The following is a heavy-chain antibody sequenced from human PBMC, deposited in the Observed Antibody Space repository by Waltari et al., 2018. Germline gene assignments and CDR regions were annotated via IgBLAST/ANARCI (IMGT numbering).Heavy chain of an antibody. CDR3: VREAYLAAGFDF. J-gene: IGHJ4*02. D-gene: IGHD6-25*01. CDR2: VNSAGNS. V-gene: IGHV3-53*02. Sequence: EVQLVETGGGFIQPGGSLRVSCAASGFVVSGNFMHWVRQAPGKGRAVVALVNSAGNSFYADAVKGRFTISRDTSKNTLYLQMNSLRVEDTAMYYCVREAYLAAGFDFWGQGTPVTVSS. CDR1: GFVVSGNF.